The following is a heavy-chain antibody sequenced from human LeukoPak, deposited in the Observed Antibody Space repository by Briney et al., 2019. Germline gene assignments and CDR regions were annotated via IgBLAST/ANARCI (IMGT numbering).Heavy chain of an antibody. V-gene: IGHV6-1*01. Sequence: SQTLSLTCAISGDSVSSNSAAWNWIRQSPSRGLEWLGRTYYRSKWYNDYAVSVKSRITINPDTSKNQFPLQLNSVTPEDTAVYYCAREGSSLKLIGYYYGMDVWGKGTTVTVSS. D-gene: IGHD6-13*01. CDR1: GDSVSSNSAA. J-gene: IGHJ6*04. CDR2: TYYRSKWYN. CDR3: AREGSSLKLIGYYYGMDV.